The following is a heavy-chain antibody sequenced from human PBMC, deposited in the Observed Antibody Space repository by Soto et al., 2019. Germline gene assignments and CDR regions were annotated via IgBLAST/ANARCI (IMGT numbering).Heavy chain of an antibody. D-gene: IGHD4-17*01. CDR1: GFTFSSYS. Sequence: GGSLRLSCAASGFTFSSYSMNWVRQAPGKGLEWVSSISSSSTYIYYADSLKGPFTISRDNAKNSLYLQMNSLRADDTAVYYCAGAEAVTTYGFDPWGQGTLVTVSS. V-gene: IGHV3-21*01. CDR2: ISSSSTYI. J-gene: IGHJ5*02. CDR3: AGAEAVTTYGFDP.